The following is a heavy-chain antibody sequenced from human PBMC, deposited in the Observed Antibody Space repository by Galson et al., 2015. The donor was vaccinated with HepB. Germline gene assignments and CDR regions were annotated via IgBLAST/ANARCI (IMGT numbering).Heavy chain of an antibody. CDR2: ISSSSSTI. J-gene: IGHJ4*02. CDR1: GFTFSSYS. Sequence: SLRLSCAASGFTFSSYSMNWVRQAPGKGLEWVSYISSSSSTIYYADSVKGRFTISRDNAKNSLYLQMNSLRDEDTAVYYCARDLGKQNDFWSFDYWGQGTLVAVSS. V-gene: IGHV3-48*02. D-gene: IGHD3-3*01. CDR3: ARDLGKQNDFWSFDY.